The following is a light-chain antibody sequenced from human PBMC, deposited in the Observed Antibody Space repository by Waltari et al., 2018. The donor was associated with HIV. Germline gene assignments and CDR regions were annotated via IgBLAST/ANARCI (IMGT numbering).Light chain of an antibody. CDR3: ATWDDSLNGVV. J-gene: IGLJ2*01. Sequence: QSVLTQSPSASGTPGQRVTISCSGSSSNIGSNTVNWYQQLPGTAPKVLIYSNNQRPSGVPDRLSGSKSGTSASLAISGLQSEDEAAYYCATWDDSLNGVVFGGGTTLTGL. CDR1: SSNIGSNT. V-gene: IGLV1-44*01. CDR2: SNN.